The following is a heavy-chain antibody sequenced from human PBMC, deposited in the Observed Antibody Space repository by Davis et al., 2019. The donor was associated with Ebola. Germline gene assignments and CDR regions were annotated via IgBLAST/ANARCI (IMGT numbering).Heavy chain of an antibody. CDR3: ARGGSGGYGMDV. D-gene: IGHD3-10*01. V-gene: IGHV4-34*01. CDR2: INHSGST. J-gene: IGHJ6*02. CDR1: GFTFSSYA. Sequence: GSLRLSCAASGFTFSSYAMHWVRQPPGKGLEWIGEINHSGSTNYNPSLKSRVTISVDTSKNQFSLKLSSVTAADTAVYYCARGGSGGYGMDVWGQGTTVTVSS.